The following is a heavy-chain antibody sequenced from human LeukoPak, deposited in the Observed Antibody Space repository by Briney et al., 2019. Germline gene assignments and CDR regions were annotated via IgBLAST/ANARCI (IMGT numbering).Heavy chain of an antibody. CDR2: INHSGGT. D-gene: IGHD3-10*01. J-gene: IGHJ4*02. CDR1: GGSFSGYY. CDR3: ARGEGSGSYMSYFDY. Sequence: PSKTLSLTCAVYGGSFSGYYWSWIRQPPGKGLEWIGEINHSGGTNYNPSLKSRVTISEDRSKNQFSLKMSSVTAADTAVYYCARGEGSGSYMSYFDYWGQGALVTVSS. V-gene: IGHV4-34*01.